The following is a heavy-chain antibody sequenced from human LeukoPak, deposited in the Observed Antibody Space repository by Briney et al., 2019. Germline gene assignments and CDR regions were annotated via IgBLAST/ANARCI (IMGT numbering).Heavy chain of an antibody. Sequence: PGGSLRLSCAASGFTFSSSAMSWVRQAPGKGLEWVSAISNNGGYTYYADSVQGRFTISRDNSKSTLCLQMNSLRAEDTAEYYCAKVAGYQPYYGMDVWGQETTVTVSS. V-gene: IGHV3-23*01. J-gene: IGHJ6*02. D-gene: IGHD2-2*01. CDR3: AKVAGYQPYYGMDV. CDR1: GFTFSSSA. CDR2: ISNNGGYT.